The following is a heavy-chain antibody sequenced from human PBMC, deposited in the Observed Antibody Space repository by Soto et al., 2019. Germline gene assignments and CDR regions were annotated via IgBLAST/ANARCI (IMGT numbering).Heavy chain of an antibody. CDR2: INADNGNT. V-gene: IGHV1-3*01. D-gene: IGHD1-26*01. CDR3: ASGWAWELLH. J-gene: IGHJ4*02. CDR1: GYTFTSYA. Sequence: ASVKVSCKDSGYTFTSYAMHWVRQAPGQRLEWMGWINADNGNTNYSQKLQGRVTMTTDTSTSTAYMELRSLRSDDTAVYYCASGWAWELLHWGQGTLVTVSS.